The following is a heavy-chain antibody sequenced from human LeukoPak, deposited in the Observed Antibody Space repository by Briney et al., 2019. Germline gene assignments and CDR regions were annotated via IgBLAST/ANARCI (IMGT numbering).Heavy chain of an antibody. J-gene: IGHJ4*02. CDR3: ARDRYSGSYSDY. Sequence: GGSLRLSCTASGFTFGDYAMSWVRQAPGKGLEWVGFIRSKAYGRTADYAASVKGRFTISRDDFKSIAYLQMNSLKTEDTAVYYCARDRYSGSYSDYWGQGTLVTVSS. V-gene: IGHV3-49*04. D-gene: IGHD1-26*01. CDR1: GFTFGDYA. CDR2: IRSKAYGRTA.